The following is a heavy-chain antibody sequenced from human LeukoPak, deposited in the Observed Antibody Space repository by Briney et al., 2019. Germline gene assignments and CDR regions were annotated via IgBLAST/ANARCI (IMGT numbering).Heavy chain of an antibody. D-gene: IGHD5-24*01. CDR1: DDSITIYY. J-gene: IGHJ4*02. Sequence: SETLSLTCTVSDDSITIYYWTWIRQPPGKGLEWIGYIDHTGSTNYNPSLNSRVTISRDTSKNHFSLELSSVTAADTAVYYCARGRVEMATIDFYYWGQGTLVTVSS. V-gene: IGHV4-59*01. CDR2: IDHTGST. CDR3: ARGRVEMATIDFYY.